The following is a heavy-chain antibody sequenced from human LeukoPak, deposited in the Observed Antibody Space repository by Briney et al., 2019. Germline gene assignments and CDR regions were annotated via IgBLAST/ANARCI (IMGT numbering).Heavy chain of an antibody. CDR1: GFPFTDFK. V-gene: IGHV3-21*06. Sequence: MPGGSLRLSCAASGFPFTDFKMNWVRQAPGKGLEWVATITSGSHFIYYADSVKGRFTISRDDAKNSLFLQMDSLRADDTAMYYCATLLPMTRVFKAADLEDYWGQGTLVSVSS. J-gene: IGHJ4*02. CDR2: ITSGSHFI. CDR3: ATLLPMTRVFKAADLEDY. D-gene: IGHD4-17*01.